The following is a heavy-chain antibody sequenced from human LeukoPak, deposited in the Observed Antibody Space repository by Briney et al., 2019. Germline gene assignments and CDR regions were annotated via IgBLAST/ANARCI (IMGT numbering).Heavy chain of an antibody. CDR2: IKQDGSER. CDR3: ARDFPWSGYYTPPALDY. Sequence: GGSLRLSCAASGFTFSSYWMSWVRQAPGKGLEWVANIKQDGSERYYVDSVKGRFTISRDNAKNSLYLQMNSLRAEDTAVYYCARDFPWSGYYTPPALDYWGQGTLVTVSS. V-gene: IGHV3-7*01. CDR1: GFTFSSYW. J-gene: IGHJ4*02. D-gene: IGHD3-3*01.